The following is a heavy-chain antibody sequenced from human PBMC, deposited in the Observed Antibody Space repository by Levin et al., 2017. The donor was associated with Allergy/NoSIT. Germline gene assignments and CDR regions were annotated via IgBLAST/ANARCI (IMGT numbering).Heavy chain of an antibody. V-gene: IGHV3-21*06. CDR1: GITFSSYT. D-gene: IGHD3-10*01. CDR3: ARDDASGSRTRGIY. J-gene: IGHJ4*02. Sequence: ASVKVSCVTSGITFSSYTMNWVRQAPGKGPEWVACITKNGDVDYADSVKGRFTISRDNAASTLHLQMNSLRDEDTAVYYCARDDASGSRTRGIYWGQGTLVTVSS. CDR2: ITKNGDV.